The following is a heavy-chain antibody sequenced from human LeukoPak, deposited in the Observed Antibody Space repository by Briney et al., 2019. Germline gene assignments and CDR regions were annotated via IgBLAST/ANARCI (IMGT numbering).Heavy chain of an antibody. V-gene: IGHV4-59*10. Sequence: PSETLSLTCAVYGGSFSGYYWSWIRQPPGKGLEWIGRIYTSGSTNYNPSLKSRVTMSVDTSKNQFSLKLSSVTAADTAVYYCARHVYYGSGSYFDYWGQGTLVNVSS. CDR2: IYTSGST. CDR3: ARHVYYGSGSYFDY. J-gene: IGHJ4*02. D-gene: IGHD3-10*01. CDR1: GGSFSGYY.